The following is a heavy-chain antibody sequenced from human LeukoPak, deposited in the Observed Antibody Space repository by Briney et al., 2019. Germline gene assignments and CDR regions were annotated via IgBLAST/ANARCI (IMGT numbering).Heavy chain of an antibody. CDR2: IRYDGSNK. V-gene: IGHV3-30*02. CDR3: ARVAYGSGSSDV. Sequence: PGGSLRLSCAASGFTFSSYGMHWVRQAPGKGLEWVAFIRYDGSNKYYADSVKGRFTISRDNAKNSLYLQMNSLRVEDTAVYYCARVAYGSGSSDVWGKGTTVTISS. D-gene: IGHD3-10*01. CDR1: GFTFSSYG. J-gene: IGHJ6*04.